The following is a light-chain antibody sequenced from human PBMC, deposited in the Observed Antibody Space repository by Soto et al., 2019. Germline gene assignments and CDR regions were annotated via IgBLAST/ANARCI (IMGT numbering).Light chain of an antibody. CDR1: QSVRSTH. CDR3: QGDDLSPL. V-gene: IGKV3-20*01. Sequence: EIVLTQSPGTLSLSPGERATLSCRASQSVRSTHLAWYQQKPGQPPRLLIYGASSRATGISDRFSGSGSGTDLTLTISRLDPEDSAVYYCQGDDLSPLFGGGTKVEI. CDR2: GAS. J-gene: IGKJ4*01.